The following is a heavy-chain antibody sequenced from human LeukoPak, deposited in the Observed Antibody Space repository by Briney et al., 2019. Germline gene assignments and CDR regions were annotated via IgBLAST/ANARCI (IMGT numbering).Heavy chain of an antibody. CDR2: INPNSGGT. D-gene: IGHD1-26*01. J-gene: IGHJ4*02. Sequence: ASVNVSCKASGFTFTGYYMHWVRQAPGQGLEWMGWINPNSGGTNYAQKFQGRVTMTRDTSISTAYMELSRLRSDDTAVYYCARSRSYSYRPIDYWGQGTLVTVSS. CDR1: GFTFTGYY. V-gene: IGHV1-2*02. CDR3: ARSRSYSYRPIDY.